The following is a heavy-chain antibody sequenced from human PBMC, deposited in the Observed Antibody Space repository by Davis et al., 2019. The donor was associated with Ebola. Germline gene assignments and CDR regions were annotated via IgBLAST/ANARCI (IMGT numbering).Heavy chain of an antibody. Sequence: ASVKVSCKASGYSFPSHDVSWVRQAPGQGLEWVAWIRPYNGNTHYTQKVQDRVTVTTDTSMSTAYMELRSLRSDDTAVYYCARESDGSSAFDYWGQGTLVIVSS. CDR1: GYSFPSHD. J-gene: IGHJ4*02. D-gene: IGHD6-19*01. CDR3: ARESDGSSAFDY. V-gene: IGHV1-18*01. CDR2: IRPYNGNT.